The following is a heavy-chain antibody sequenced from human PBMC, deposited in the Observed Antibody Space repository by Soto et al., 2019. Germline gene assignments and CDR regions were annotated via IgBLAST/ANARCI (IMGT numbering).Heavy chain of an antibody. J-gene: IGHJ4*02. D-gene: IGHD6-13*01. Sequence: QVQLQESGPGLVKPSGTLSLTCAVSGGSISIACWSWVRQPPGKGLEWIGEIYHNGSTNYNPSLKSRVTISVDKSKNQFSLNLTSVTAADTAVYYCATSPGSAAGDYWGQGTLVTVSS. CDR2: IYHNGST. CDR3: ATSPGSAAGDY. CDR1: GGSISIAC. V-gene: IGHV4-4*02.